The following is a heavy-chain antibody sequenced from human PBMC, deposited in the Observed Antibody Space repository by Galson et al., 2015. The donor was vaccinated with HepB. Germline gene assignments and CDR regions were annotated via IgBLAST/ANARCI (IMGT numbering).Heavy chain of an antibody. J-gene: IGHJ4*02. Sequence: SLRLSCAASGYTFSSYAMHWVRQAPGKGLEWVAVISYDGSNKYYADSVKGRFTISRDTSKNTLYLQMNSLRAEDTAVYYCARDPPGYKAYQGSKYYFDYWGQGTLVTVSS. CDR3: ARDPPGYKAYQGSKYYFDY. CDR2: ISYDGSNK. CDR1: GYTFSSYA. V-gene: IGHV3-30*04. D-gene: IGHD5-24*01.